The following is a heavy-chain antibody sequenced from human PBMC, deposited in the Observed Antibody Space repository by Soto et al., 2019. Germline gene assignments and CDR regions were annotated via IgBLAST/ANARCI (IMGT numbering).Heavy chain of an antibody. CDR3: ARIREGSSSWYFVHADFDY. J-gene: IGHJ4*02. V-gene: IGHV1-8*01. D-gene: IGHD6-13*01. CDR2: MNPNSGST. CDR1: GYTFTSYD. Sequence: GASVKVSCKASGYTFTSYDINWVRQATGQGLEWMGWMNPNSGSTGYAQRFQGRVTMTRNASISTAYMELSSLRSEDTAVFYCARIREGSSSWYFVHADFDYWGQGTLVTVSS.